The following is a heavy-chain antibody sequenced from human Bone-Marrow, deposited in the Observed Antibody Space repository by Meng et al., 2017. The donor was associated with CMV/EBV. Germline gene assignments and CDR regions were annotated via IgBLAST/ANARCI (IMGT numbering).Heavy chain of an antibody. D-gene: IGHD6-19*01. CDR2: ISSSGSTI. CDR1: GFTFSGYN. Sequence: GGSLRLSCAASGFTFSGYNMNWVRQAPGKGLEWVSYISSSGSTIYYADSVQGRFIISRDDSKNTVFLQMNSLRAEDTAVYYCARGKRSSALNPWGQGTLVTVSS. J-gene: IGHJ5*02. V-gene: IGHV3-48*01. CDR3: ARGKRSSALNP.